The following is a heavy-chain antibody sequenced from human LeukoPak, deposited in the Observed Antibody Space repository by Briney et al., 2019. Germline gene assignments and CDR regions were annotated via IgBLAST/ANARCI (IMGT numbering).Heavy chain of an antibody. Sequence: ASVKVSCKASGYTFSSYRISWVRQAPGQGLEWMGWISGYNDNTKYYAQKLQGRVTMTTDTSTSTAYMELRSLRSDDTAVYYCARDTKRSRARWENLGFDPWGQGTLVTVSS. D-gene: IGHD1-26*01. J-gene: IGHJ5*02. CDR3: ARDTKRSRARWENLGFDP. CDR1: GYTFSSYR. V-gene: IGHV1-18*01. CDR2: ISGYNDNT.